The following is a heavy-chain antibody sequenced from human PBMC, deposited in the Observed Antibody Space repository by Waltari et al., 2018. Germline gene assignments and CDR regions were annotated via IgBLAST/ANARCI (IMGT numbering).Heavy chain of an antibody. D-gene: IGHD3-9*01. CDR2: IRAYNGNT. V-gene: IGHV1-18*01. CDR3: ARDILTGYYHFDY. CDR1: GYTFTSYG. J-gene: IGHJ4*02. Sequence: QVQLVQSGAEVKKPGASVKVSCNASGYTFTSYGISWLCHAPGQGLEWMGWIRAYNGNTNYAQKLQGRVTMTTDTSTSTSYMELRSLRSDDTAVYYCARDILTGYYHFDYWGQGTLVTVSS.